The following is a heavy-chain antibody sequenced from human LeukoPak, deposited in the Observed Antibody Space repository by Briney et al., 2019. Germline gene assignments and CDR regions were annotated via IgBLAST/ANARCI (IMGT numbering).Heavy chain of an antibody. CDR3: ARVGSSSWYSPGDYYYYMDV. V-gene: IGHV4-61*01. J-gene: IGHJ6*03. CDR1: GGSISSGSYY. CDR2: IYYSGST. D-gene: IGHD6-13*01. Sequence: SETLSLTCTVSGGSISSGSYYWSWIRQPPGKGLGWIGYIYYSGSTNYNPSLKSRVTISVDTSKNQFSLKLSSVTAADTAVYYCARVGSSSWYSPGDYYYYMDVWGKGTTVTISS.